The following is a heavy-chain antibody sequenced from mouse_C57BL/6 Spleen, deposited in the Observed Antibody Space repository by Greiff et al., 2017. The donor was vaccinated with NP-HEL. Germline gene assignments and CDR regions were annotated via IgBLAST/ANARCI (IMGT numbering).Heavy chain of an antibody. V-gene: IGHV14-2*01. J-gene: IGHJ2*01. CDR2: IDPEDGET. CDR1: GFNIKDYY. Sequence: VQRQKSGAEIVTPGASFNFSCTASGFNIKDYYMHWVKQRTEQGLEWIGRIDPEDGETKYAPKFQGKATITADTSSNTAYLQLSSLTSEDTAVYYCARSGTVYYFDYWGQGTTLTVSS. D-gene: IGHD4-1*01. CDR3: ARSGTVYYFDY.